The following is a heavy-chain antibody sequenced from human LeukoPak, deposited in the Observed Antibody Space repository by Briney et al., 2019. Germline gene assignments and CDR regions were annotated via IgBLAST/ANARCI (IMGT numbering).Heavy chain of an antibody. CDR1: GFTFSSYG. Sequence: GGSLRLSCAASGFTFSSYGMHWVRQAPGKGLDWVAFIRYDGSNKYCADSVKGRFTISRDNSKNTLYLQMNSLRAEDTAVYYCAKDYASGSYFPAAVGYWGQGTLVTVSS. V-gene: IGHV3-30*02. D-gene: IGHD3-10*01. CDR3: AKDYASGSYFPAAVGY. J-gene: IGHJ4*02. CDR2: IRYDGSNK.